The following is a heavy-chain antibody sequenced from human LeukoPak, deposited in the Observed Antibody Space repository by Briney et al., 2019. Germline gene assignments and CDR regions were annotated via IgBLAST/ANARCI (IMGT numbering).Heavy chain of an antibody. CDR2: INAGNGNT. Sequence: ASVKVSCKASGYTFTIYATHWVRQAPGQILEWMGWINAGNGNTKYSQKFQGRVTITRDTSASTAYMELSSLRSEDTAVYYCARDLSYYDSSGYAYDAFDIWGQGTIVTVS. CDR1: GYTFTIYA. J-gene: IGHJ3*02. CDR3: ARDLSYYDSSGYAYDAFDI. D-gene: IGHD3-22*01. V-gene: IGHV1-3*01.